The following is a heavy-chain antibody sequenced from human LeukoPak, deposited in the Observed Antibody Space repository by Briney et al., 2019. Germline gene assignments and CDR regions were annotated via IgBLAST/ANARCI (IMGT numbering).Heavy chain of an antibody. V-gene: IGHV1-8*01. CDR1: GYTFTSYD. Sequence: ASVKVSCKAPGYTFTSYDINWVRKATGQGLEWMGWMNPNSGNTGYAQKFQGRVTMTRNTSISTAYMELSSLRSEDTAVYYCARRCSGGSCYSLPFDPWGQGTLVTVSS. CDR3: ARRCSGGSCYSLPFDP. CDR2: MNPNSGNT. J-gene: IGHJ5*02. D-gene: IGHD2-15*01.